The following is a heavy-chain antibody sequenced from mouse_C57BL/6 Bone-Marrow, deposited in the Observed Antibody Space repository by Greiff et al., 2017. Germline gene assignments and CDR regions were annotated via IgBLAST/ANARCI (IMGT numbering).Heavy chain of an antibody. CDR3: ARWMCSTWSMDY. CDR1: GYTFTDSY. V-gene: IGHV1-26*01. CDR2: INPNNGGT. J-gene: IGHJ4*01. D-gene: IGHD1-1*01. Sequence: VQLQQSGPELVKPGASVKISCKASGYTFTDSYMNWVKQSPGKSLEWIGDINPNNGGTSYNHKFKGKATLTVDKSSSTAYMELRSLTSEDSAVYYCARWMCSTWSMDYWGQGTSVTVSS.